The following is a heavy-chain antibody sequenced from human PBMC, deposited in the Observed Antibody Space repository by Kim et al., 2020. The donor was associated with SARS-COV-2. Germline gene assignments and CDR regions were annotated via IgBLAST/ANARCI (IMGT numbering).Heavy chain of an antibody. CDR3: ATRSGSSGSYLADY. J-gene: IGHJ4*02. V-gene: IGHV1-2*02. D-gene: IGHD1-26*01. CDR1: GYTFTGYY. Sequence: ASVKVSCKASGYTFTGYYMHWVRQAPGQGLEWMGWSNPNTGGTNDVQKFQGRVTMTRDTSISTVYMELSRLTYDDTAVYFCATRSGSSGSYLADYWGQGT. CDR2: SNPNTGGT.